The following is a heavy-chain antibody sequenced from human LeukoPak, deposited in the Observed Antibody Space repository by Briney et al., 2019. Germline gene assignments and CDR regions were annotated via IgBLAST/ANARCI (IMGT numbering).Heavy chain of an antibody. CDR1: GFTFSSYA. J-gene: IGHJ4*02. Sequence: GGFLILSCSASGFTFSSYAMHWVRKVPGKGLEWVAVISYDGSNKYYADSVKGRFTISRDNSKNTLYLQMNSLRAEDTAVYYCARDRALDYWGQGTLVTVSS. CDR3: ARDRALDY. CDR2: ISYDGSNK. V-gene: IGHV3-30*01.